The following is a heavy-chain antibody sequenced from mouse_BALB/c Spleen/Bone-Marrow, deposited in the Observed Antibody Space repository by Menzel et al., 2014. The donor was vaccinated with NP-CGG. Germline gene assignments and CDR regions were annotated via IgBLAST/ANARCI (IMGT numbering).Heavy chain of an antibody. V-gene: IGHV2-3*01. J-gene: IGHJ4*01. CDR3: AKGEYAKRYYAMDY. Sequence: ESGPGLVAPSRSLSIPCTVSGFSLTSYGVSWVRQSPGKGLEWLGVIWGDGSTNYHSALISRLSISKDNSKSQLFLKLNSLQTDDTATYYCAKGEYAKRYYAMDYWGQGTSVTVSS. CDR2: IWGDGST. D-gene: IGHD2-10*02. CDR1: GFSLTSYG.